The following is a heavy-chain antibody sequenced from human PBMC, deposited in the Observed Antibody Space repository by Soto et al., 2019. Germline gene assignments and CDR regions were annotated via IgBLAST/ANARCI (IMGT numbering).Heavy chain of an antibody. CDR2: INHSGST. D-gene: IGHD3-10*01. J-gene: IGHJ4*02. V-gene: IGHV4-34*01. CDR1: GGSFSGYY. CDR3: ARGVRDMVRGVIIRS. Sequence: QVQLQQWGAGLLKPSETLSLTCAVYGGSFSGYYWSWIRQPPGKGLEWIGEINHSGSTNDNPSLKSRVTISVDTSKNQFSLKLSSVTAADTAVYYCARGVRDMVRGVIIRSWGQGTLVTVSS.